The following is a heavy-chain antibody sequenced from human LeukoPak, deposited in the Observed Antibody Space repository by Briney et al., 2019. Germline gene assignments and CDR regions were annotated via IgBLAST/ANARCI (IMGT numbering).Heavy chain of an antibody. D-gene: IGHD6-6*01. J-gene: IGHJ6*03. CDR3: AREIAARLSYYYYMDV. CDR1: GGSISSGDYY. V-gene: IGHV4-30-4*08. CDR2: IYYSGST. Sequence: SETPSLTCTVSGGSISSGDYYWSWIRQPPGKGLEWIGYIYYSGSTYYNPSLKSRVTISVDTSKNQFSLKLSSVTAADTAVYYCAREIAARLSYYYYMDVWGKGTTVTVSS.